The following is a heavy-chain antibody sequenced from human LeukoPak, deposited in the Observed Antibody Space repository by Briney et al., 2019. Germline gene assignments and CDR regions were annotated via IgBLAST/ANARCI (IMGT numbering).Heavy chain of an antibody. D-gene: IGHD3-3*01. CDR2: IYYSGSI. CDR3: ARDREGYEWSFHY. V-gene: IGHV4-61*01. CDR1: NYSISSIYY. Sequence: SETLSLTCSVSNYSISSIYYWGWIRQPPGKGLEWIGYIYYSGSINYNPSLKSRVTISVDTSKNQLFLKLSSVTAADTAVYYCARDREGYEWSFHYWGQGTLVTVSS. J-gene: IGHJ4*02.